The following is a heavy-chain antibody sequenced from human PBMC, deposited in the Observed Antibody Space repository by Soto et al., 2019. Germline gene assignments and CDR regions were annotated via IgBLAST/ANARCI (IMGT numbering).Heavy chain of an antibody. CDR2: ISGSGGST. Sequence: GGSLRLSCAASGFTFSSYAMSWVRQAPGKELEWVSAISGSGGSTYYADSVKGRFTISRDNSKNTLYLQMNSLRAEDTAVYYCAKVPPYDILTGPLVYWGQGTLVTVSS. CDR1: GFTFSSYA. V-gene: IGHV3-23*01. J-gene: IGHJ4*02. D-gene: IGHD3-9*01. CDR3: AKVPPYDILTGPLVY.